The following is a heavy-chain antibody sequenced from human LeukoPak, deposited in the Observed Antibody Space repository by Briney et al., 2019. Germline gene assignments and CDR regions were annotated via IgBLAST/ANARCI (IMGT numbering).Heavy chain of an antibody. CDR1: GYTFTSYS. CDR3: ARDQSVAPGLEYFQH. CDR2: INPSGGST. J-gene: IGHJ1*01. V-gene: IGHV1-46*01. Sequence: ASVKVSCKASGYTFTSYSMHWVRQAPGQGLEWMGIINPSGGSTNYAQKFQGRVTVTRDTSTSTVYIELSSLRSEDTAVYYCARDQSVAPGLEYFQHWGQGTLVTVSS.